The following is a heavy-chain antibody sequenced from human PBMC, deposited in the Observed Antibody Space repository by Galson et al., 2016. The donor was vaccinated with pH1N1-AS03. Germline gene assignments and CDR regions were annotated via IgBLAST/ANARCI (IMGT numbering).Heavy chain of an antibody. D-gene: IGHD6-19*01. CDR3: AKEVGSSGWFDACDL. CDR1: GFSFSTYW. J-gene: IGHJ3*01. Sequence: SLRLSCAASGFSFSTYWVYWVRQAPGKGLVWLARINGDATTTDYADSVRGRFTISRDNAKNTLHLQMNSLRVEDTANYFCAKEVGSSGWFDACDLWGQGTVVTVSS. V-gene: IGHV3-74*01. CDR2: INGDATTT.